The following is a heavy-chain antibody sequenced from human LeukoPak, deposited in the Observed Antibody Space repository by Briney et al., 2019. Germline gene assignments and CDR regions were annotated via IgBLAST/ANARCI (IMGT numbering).Heavy chain of an antibody. V-gene: IGHV4-59*10. CDR2: IYTSGSA. D-gene: IGHD3-3*01. J-gene: IGHJ4*02. CDR3: ARVGSGYYVDYFDY. Sequence: PSETLSLTCAVYGGSFSGYYWSWIRQPAGKGLEWIGRIYTSGSANYNPSLKSRVTMSVDTSKNQFSLKLSSVTAADTAVYYCARVGSGYYVDYFDYWGQGTLVTVSS. CDR1: GGSFSGYY.